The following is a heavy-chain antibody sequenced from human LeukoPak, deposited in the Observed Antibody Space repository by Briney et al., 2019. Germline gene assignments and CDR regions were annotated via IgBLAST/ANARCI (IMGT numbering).Heavy chain of an antibody. D-gene: IGHD4-17*01. CDR3: ARAKPLTTADY. CDR1: GFTFSRYA. J-gene: IGHJ4*02. CDR2: ISYDGSNK. Sequence: PGGSLRLSCAASGFTFSRYAMHWVRQAPGKGLEWVAVISYDGSNKYYGDSVRGRFTISRDNAKNSLYLQMNSLRAEDTAVYYCARAKPLTTADYWGQGTLVTVSS. V-gene: IGHV3-30-3*01.